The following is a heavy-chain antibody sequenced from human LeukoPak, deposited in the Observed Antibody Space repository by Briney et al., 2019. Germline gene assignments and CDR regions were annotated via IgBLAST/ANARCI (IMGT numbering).Heavy chain of an antibody. CDR1: GFTFSSYS. Sequence: GGSLRLSCAASGFTFSSYSMNWVRQAPGKGLEWVSSISSSSRYIYYADSVKGRFTISRDNAKNSLYLQMNSLRAEDTAVYYCAGDFRIAMVRGADFDPWGQGTLVTVSS. CDR3: AGDFRIAMVRGADFDP. J-gene: IGHJ5*02. CDR2: ISSSSRYI. V-gene: IGHV3-21*01. D-gene: IGHD3-10*01.